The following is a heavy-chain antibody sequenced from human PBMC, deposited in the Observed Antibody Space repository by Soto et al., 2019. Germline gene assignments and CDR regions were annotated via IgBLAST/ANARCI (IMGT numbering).Heavy chain of an antibody. CDR1: GFPFSSYW. J-gene: IGHJ5*02. CDR3: AKDWGSSGWFNWFDP. CDR2: ISGDGVTT. D-gene: IGHD6-19*01. Sequence: EVQLVESGGDLVQRGGSLRLSCAASGFPFSSYWMHWVRHTPGKGLDWVARISGDGVTTYYADSVTGRFTVSRDNAKNTLSLQISGLRPEDTSVYYCAKDWGSSGWFNWFDPWGQGTLVTVSS. V-gene: IGHV3-74*01.